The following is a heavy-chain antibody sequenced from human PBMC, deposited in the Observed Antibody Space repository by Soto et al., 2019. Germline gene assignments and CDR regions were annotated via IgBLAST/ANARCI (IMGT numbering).Heavy chain of an antibody. CDR3: ARGMSIAAQTSGYYYYGMDV. CDR1: GFTFSSYA. Sequence: PGGSLRLSCAASGFTFSSYAMHWVRQAPGKGLEWVAVISYDGSNKYYADSVKGRFTISRDNSKNTLYLQMNSLRAEDTAVYYCARGMSIAAQTSGYYYYGMDVWGQGTTVTVSS. D-gene: IGHD6-6*01. V-gene: IGHV3-30-3*01. CDR2: ISYDGSNK. J-gene: IGHJ6*02.